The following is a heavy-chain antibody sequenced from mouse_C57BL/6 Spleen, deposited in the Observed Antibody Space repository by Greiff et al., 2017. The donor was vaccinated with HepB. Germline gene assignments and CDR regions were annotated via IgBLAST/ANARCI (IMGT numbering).Heavy chain of an antibody. CDR3: ARELSYSSRGYYAMDY. D-gene: IGHD1-1*01. CDR2: INPNYGTT. V-gene: IGHV1-39*01. CDR1: GYSFTDYN. Sequence: EVKLVESGPELVKPGASVKISCKASGYSFTDYNMNWVKQSNGKSLEWIGVINPNYGTTSYNQKFKGKATLTVDQSSSTAYMQLNSLTSEDSAVYYCARELSYSSRGYYAMDYWGQGTSVTVSS. J-gene: IGHJ4*01.